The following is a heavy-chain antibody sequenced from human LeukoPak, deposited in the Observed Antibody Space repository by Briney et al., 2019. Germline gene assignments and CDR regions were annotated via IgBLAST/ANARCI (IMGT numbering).Heavy chain of an antibody. Sequence: GGSLRLSCAASGFTFSSYEMNWVRQAPGKGLEWVSYISSSGSTIYYADSVKGRFTISRDNAKNSLYLQMNGLRAEDTAVYYCARDNYDILTGYLTNYFDYWGQGTLVTVSS. V-gene: IGHV3-48*03. CDR2: ISSSGSTI. CDR1: GFTFSSYE. J-gene: IGHJ4*02. CDR3: ARDNYDILTGYLTNYFDY. D-gene: IGHD3-9*01.